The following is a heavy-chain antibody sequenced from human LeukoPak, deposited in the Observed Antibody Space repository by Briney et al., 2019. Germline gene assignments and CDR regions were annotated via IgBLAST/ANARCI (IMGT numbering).Heavy chain of an antibody. CDR3: ARVRKEGPYSSAGDFDY. V-gene: IGHV4-59*01. D-gene: IGHD6-25*01. J-gene: IGHJ4*01. Sequence: SETLSPTCSVSGGSISSYYWSWIRQPPGKGLEWIGHVYYSGSTNYNPSLRSRVSMSVDTSKNHFSLNLSSVLAADTAVYFCARVRKEGPYSSAGDFDYWGHGILVTVSS. CDR2: VYYSGST. CDR1: GGSISSYY.